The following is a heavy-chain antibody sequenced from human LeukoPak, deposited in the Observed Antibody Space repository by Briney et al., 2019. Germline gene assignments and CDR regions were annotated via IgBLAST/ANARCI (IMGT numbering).Heavy chain of an antibody. D-gene: IGHD5-18*01. Sequence: GASVKVSCKASGYTFSSYGISWVRQAPGQGLEWMGWINTYNGNTNYAQKLQGRVTMTTDTSTSTAYMELRNQRSDDTGVYYCARERGGYSYGDYWGQGTLVTVSS. J-gene: IGHJ4*02. V-gene: IGHV1-18*01. CDR1: GYTFSSYG. CDR3: ARERGGYSYGDY. CDR2: INTYNGNT.